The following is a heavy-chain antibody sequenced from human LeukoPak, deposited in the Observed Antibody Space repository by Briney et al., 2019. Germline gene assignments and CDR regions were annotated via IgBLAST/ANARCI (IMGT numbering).Heavy chain of an antibody. D-gene: IGHD2-15*01. V-gene: IGHV4-59*08. J-gene: IGHJ4*02. CDR1: GGSISSYY. Sequence: SESLSLTCTVSGGSISSYYWSWIRQPPGKGLEWIGYIYYSGSTNYNPSLKSRVTISVDTSKNQFSLKLSSVTAADTAVYYCARHDPAATSAPLNWGQGTLVTASS. CDR3: ARHDPAATSAPLN. CDR2: IYYSGST.